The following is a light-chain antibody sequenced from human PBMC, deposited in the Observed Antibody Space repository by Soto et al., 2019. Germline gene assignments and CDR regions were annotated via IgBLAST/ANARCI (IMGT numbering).Light chain of an antibody. V-gene: IGKV3-20*01. CDR1: QSVSSSH. J-gene: IGKJ4*01. Sequence: EIVLTQSPGTLSLSPGEGATLSCRASQSVSSSHLAWYQQKPGQAPRLLISGASIRATGIPDRFSGSGSGTDFSLTISRLEPEDCAVYYCQQYGRSPLTFGGGTKVEIK. CDR3: QQYGRSPLT. CDR2: GAS.